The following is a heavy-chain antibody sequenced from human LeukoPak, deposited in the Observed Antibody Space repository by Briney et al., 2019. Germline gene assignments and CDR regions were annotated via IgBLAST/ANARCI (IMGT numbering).Heavy chain of an antibody. CDR3: ARDKAVPAAIPVDY. J-gene: IGHJ4*02. V-gene: IGHV1-18*01. CDR1: GYTFTSYG. CDR2: ISAYNGNT. Sequence: ASVKVSCKASGYTFTSYGISWVRQAPVQGLEWMGWISAYNGNTNYAQKLQGRVTMTTDTSTSTAYMELRSLRSDDTAVYYCARDKAVPAAIPVDYWGQGTLVTVSS. D-gene: IGHD2-2*02.